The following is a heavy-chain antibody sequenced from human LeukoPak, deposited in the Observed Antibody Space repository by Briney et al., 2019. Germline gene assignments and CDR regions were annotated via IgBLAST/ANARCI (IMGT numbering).Heavy chain of an antibody. CDR3: ARAPTYGDYFAFDI. CDR1: GFTFSSYS. D-gene: IGHD4-17*01. V-gene: IGHV3-30*03. J-gene: IGHJ3*02. Sequence: GGSLRLSCAASGFTFSSYSMNWVRQAPGKGLEWVAVISYDGSNKYYADSVKVRFTISRDNSKNTLYLQMNSLRAEDTAVYYCARAPTYGDYFAFDIWGQGTMVTVSS. CDR2: ISYDGSNK.